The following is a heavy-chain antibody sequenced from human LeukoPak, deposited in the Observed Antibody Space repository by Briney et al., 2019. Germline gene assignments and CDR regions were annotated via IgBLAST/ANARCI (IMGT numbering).Heavy chain of an antibody. Sequence: GGSLRLSCAASGFTFDDYAMHWVRHAPGKGLEWVSGISWNSGSIGYADSVKGRFTISRDNAKNSLYLQMNSLRAEDTALYYCAKDAWAGTFYYMDVWGKGTTVTISS. D-gene: IGHD6-19*01. CDR3: AKDAWAGTFYYMDV. CDR2: ISWNSGSI. V-gene: IGHV3-9*01. CDR1: GFTFDDYA. J-gene: IGHJ6*03.